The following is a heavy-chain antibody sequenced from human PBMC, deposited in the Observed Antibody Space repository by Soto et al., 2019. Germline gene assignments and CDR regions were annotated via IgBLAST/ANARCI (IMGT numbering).Heavy chain of an antibody. V-gene: IGHV3-30*03. CDR2: ISYDGSLQ. CDR1: GFAFSSYG. D-gene: IGHD5-18*01. CDR3: VSDRGYGHASVPYS. Sequence: QAQLVESGGGVVQPGRSLRLSCAASGFAFSSYGMHWVRQAPGTGLEWVAVISYDGSLQHYADSVKGQFTISRDNSKNMVRLQMSSLRAEDTAVYYCVSDRGYGHASVPYSWGQGTLVSVSS. J-gene: IGHJ4*02.